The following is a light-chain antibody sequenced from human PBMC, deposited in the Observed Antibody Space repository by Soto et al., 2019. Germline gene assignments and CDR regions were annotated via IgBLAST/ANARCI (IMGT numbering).Light chain of an antibody. J-gene: IGKJ5*01. CDR2: AAS. V-gene: IGKV1-39*01. CDR3: QQSYDISPIT. CDR1: QDISNY. Sequence: DIQMTQSPSTLSASVGDRVTITCQASQDISNYLNWYQQKPGKAPKLLIYAASTLQDGVPSRFSGSGSGTDFTLTINSLQPEDFASYYCQQSYDISPITFGQGTRLEIK.